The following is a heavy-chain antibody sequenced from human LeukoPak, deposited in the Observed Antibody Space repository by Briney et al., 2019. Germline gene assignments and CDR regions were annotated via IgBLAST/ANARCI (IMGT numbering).Heavy chain of an antibody. J-gene: IGHJ4*02. D-gene: IGHD1-26*01. Sequence: GGSLRLSCAASGFTFSSYSMNWVRQAPGKGLEWVSFISSSSSTIYYADSVKCRFTISRDNAKNSLYLQMNSLRAEDTAVYYCARDRGGSYSAIDYWGQGTLVTVSS. CDR3: ARDRGGSYSAIDY. CDR1: GFTFSSYS. CDR2: ISSSSSTI. V-gene: IGHV3-48*04.